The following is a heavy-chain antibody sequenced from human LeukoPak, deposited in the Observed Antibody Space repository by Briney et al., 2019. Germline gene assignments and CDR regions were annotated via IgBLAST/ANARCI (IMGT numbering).Heavy chain of an antibody. Sequence: GGSLRLSCAASGVTLSDHHMDWVRQAPGKGLEWVGRTRDKARGYRTEYAASVKDRFTISRDDSKTLVYLQMNSLKIEDTAIYFCYASGRVPWGQGVLVTVSS. CDR2: TRDKARGYRT. J-gene: IGHJ5*02. CDR1: GVTLSDHH. D-gene: IGHD3-10*01. V-gene: IGHV3-72*01. CDR3: YASGRVP.